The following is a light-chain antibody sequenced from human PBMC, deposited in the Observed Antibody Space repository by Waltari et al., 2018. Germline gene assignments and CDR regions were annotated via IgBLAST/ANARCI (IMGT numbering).Light chain of an antibody. V-gene: IGLV1-40*01. Sequence: QSGLTQPPSVSGAPGQRVTISCTGTSPNIGADSDVHWDQVLPGTAPKPLIFGNHNRPSVVPDRFSGSKSGTSASLAITGLQAEDEADYYCQSYDSSLIASVFGGGTKLTVL. J-gene: IGLJ2*01. CDR3: QSYDSSLIASV. CDR1: SPNIGADSD. CDR2: GNH.